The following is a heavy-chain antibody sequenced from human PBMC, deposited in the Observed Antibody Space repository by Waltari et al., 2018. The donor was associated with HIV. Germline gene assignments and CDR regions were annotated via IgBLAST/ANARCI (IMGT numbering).Heavy chain of an antibody. CDR2: IWPDGSIT. CDR1: RFRFRIYS. CDR3: ARDSQAANDSLDC. J-gene: IGHJ4*02. Sequence: QVQLVASGGGVVQSEMPLTLSWAAPRFRFRIYSIHCDRQAPGKGLEWVASIWPDGSITDYLDSVKGRFTISRDNSKKMLYLEMNSLRAEDTALYFCARDSQAANDSLDCWGQGTLVTVSS. D-gene: IGHD3-16*01. V-gene: IGHV3-33*01.